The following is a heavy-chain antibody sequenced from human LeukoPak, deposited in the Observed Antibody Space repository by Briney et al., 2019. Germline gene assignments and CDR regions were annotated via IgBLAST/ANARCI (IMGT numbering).Heavy chain of an antibody. J-gene: IGHJ4*02. CDR3: ARSSSGYYFDY. Sequence: SETLSLTCTVSGGSISSHYWSWIRQPPGKGLEWIGYIYYSGSTNYNPSLKSRVTISVDTSKNQFSLKLSSVTAADTAVYYCARSSSGYYFDYWGQGTLVTDSS. CDR2: IYYSGST. V-gene: IGHV4-59*11. D-gene: IGHD3-22*01. CDR1: GGSISSHY.